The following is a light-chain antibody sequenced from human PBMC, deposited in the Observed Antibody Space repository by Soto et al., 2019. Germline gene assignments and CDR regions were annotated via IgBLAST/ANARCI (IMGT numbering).Light chain of an antibody. V-gene: IGKV3-15*01. Sequence: IVMTQSPATLSVSPGERATLSCRASQSVSSNLAWYQQKPGQAPSLLIYGASTRATGTPARFSGSGSGTEFTLTISSLQSEDFATYYCLQYWDYSWTFGQGTKVDIK. J-gene: IGKJ1*01. CDR3: LQYWDYSWT. CDR2: GAS. CDR1: QSVSSN.